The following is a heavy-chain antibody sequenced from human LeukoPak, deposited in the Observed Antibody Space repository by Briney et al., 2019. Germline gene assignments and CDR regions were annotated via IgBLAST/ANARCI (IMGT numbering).Heavy chain of an antibody. V-gene: IGHV3-48*03. Sequence: GGSLRLSCAASGFTFSSYEMNWVRQAPGKGLEWVSYISSSGSTIYYADSVKGRFTISRDNSKNTLYLQMNSLRAEDTAVYYCARRSAAKDAFDIWGQGTMVTVSS. CDR2: ISSSGSTI. CDR1: GFTFSSYE. D-gene: IGHD6-25*01. J-gene: IGHJ3*02. CDR3: ARRSAAKDAFDI.